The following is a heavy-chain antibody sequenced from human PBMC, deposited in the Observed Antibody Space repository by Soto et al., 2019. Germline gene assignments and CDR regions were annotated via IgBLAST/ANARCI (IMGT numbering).Heavy chain of an antibody. V-gene: IGHV1-2*02. J-gene: IGHJ5*02. D-gene: IGHD3-9*01. CDR1: GYIFTDHY. CDR3: ARVVSPYYDVLTGNWFDP. CDR2: INPISGDT. Sequence: ASVKVSCKASGYIFTDHYIHWVRQAPGQGLEWMGWINPISGDTDYAQKFQGRVIMTRDTSILTAYMELSRLKSDDTAVYYCARVVSPYYDVLTGNWFDPWGQGTLVTVSS.